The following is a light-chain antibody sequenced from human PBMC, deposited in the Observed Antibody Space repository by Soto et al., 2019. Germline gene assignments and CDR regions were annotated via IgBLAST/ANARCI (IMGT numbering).Light chain of an antibody. J-gene: IGKJ1*01. CDR3: QHYNSYSEA. CDR1: QTISSW. Sequence: IQMTQSPATLSASLGDRVTITCRASQTISSWLAWYQQKPGKAPKLLIYKASTLKSGVPSRFRGSGSGTEFTLTISSLQPDDFEPYYCQHYNSYSEAFGQGTKVDIK. CDR2: KAS. V-gene: IGKV1-5*03.